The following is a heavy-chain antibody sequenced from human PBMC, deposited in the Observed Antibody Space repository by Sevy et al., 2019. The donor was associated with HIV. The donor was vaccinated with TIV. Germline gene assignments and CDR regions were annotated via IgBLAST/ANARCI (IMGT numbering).Heavy chain of an antibody. J-gene: IGHJ3*02. CDR2: VSYDGADT. CDR1: GSTFSNYA. V-gene: IGHV3-30*04. Sequence: GGYLRLSCAASGSTFSNYAMHWVRQTPDRGLEWVAVVSYDGADTSYADSVKGRFTVSRDNSKSTLYLQMNSLRVDDSAVYFCARFPPQRAFDIWGQGTTVIVSS. CDR3: ARFPPQRAFDI.